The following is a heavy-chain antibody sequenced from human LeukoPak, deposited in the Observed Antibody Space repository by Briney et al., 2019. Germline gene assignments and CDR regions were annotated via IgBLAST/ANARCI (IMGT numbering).Heavy chain of an antibody. J-gene: IGHJ4*02. V-gene: IGHV4-39*07. D-gene: IGHD6-6*01. CDR2: INHSGST. Sequence: SETLSLTCNVSGGSISSNGYYWGWIRQPPGKGLEWIGEINHSGSTNYNPSLKSRVTISVDTSKNQFSLKLSSVTAADTAVYYCARGLSGYASSLGYWGQGTLVTVSA. CDR3: ARGLSGYASSLGY. CDR1: GGSISSNGYY.